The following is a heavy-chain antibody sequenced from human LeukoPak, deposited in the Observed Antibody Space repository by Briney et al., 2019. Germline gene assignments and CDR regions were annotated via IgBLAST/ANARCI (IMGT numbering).Heavy chain of an antibody. V-gene: IGHV3-66*01. CDR1: GFTVSGNY. CDR3: ARSDGSGSSFNRGAFDI. J-gene: IGHJ3*02. Sequence: GGSLRLSCAASGFTVSGNYMTWVRQAPGKRLEWVSVIYSGDSTYYADSVKGRFTISRDYSENTLYLQMNSLRAEDTAVYYCARSDGSGSSFNRGAFDIWGQGTLVTVSS. CDR2: IYSGDST. D-gene: IGHD3-10*01.